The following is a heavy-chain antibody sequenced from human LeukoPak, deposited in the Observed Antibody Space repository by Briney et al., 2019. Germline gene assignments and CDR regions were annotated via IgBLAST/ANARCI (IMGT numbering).Heavy chain of an antibody. CDR3: ARDLIGVPRFLEWLSIDY. Sequence: GASVKVSCKASGYTFTSYGISWVRQAPGQGLEWMGWISAYNGNTNYAQKVQGRVTMTRDTSISTAYMDLSRLRSDDTAVYYCARDLIGVPRFLEWLSIDYWGQGTLVTVSS. CDR1: GYTFTSYG. D-gene: IGHD3-3*01. J-gene: IGHJ4*02. CDR2: ISAYNGNT. V-gene: IGHV1-18*01.